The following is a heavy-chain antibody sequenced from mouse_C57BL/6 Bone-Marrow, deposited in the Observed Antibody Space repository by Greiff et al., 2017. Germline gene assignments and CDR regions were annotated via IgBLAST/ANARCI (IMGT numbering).Heavy chain of an antibody. CDR3: ARPYYGSSYYAMDY. D-gene: IGHD1-1*01. J-gene: IGHJ4*01. V-gene: IGHV8-8*01. Sequence: QVTLKVSGPGILQPSQTLSLTCSFSGFSLSTFGMGVGWIRQPSGKGLDWLAHIWWDDDKYYNPALKSRLTISKDTSKNQVFLKIANVDTADTATYYCARPYYGSSYYAMDYWGQGTSVTVSS. CDR1: GFSLSTFGMG. CDR2: IWWDDDK.